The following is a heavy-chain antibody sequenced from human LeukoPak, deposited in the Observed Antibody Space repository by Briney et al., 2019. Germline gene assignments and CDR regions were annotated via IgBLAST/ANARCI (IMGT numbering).Heavy chain of an antibody. CDR1: GFNFSYFA. V-gene: IGHV3-30*04. J-gene: IGHJ4*02. CDR2: ISHDGKKK. Sequence: ARSLRLSCAVSGFNFSYFAMHWFRQAPGKGLEWVAVISHDGKKKYHADSVKGRFSISRDDSKNTLYLQMNSLTAEDTAVYFCARVLGAGTIDSWGQGALVTVSS. D-gene: IGHD1-26*01. CDR3: ARVLGAGTIDS.